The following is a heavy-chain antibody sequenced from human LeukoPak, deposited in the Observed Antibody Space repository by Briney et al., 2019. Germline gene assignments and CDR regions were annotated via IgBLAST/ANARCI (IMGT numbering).Heavy chain of an antibody. V-gene: IGHV4-59*01. CDR3: ASSVVRVDSSGWPFDY. J-gene: IGHJ4*02. CDR1: GGSISSYY. CDR2: IYNSGST. Sequence: PSETLSLTCTVSGGSISSYYWSWIRQPPGKGLEWIGYIYNSGSTNYNPSLKSRVTISVDTSKNQFSLKLSSVTAADTAVYYCASSVVRVDSSGWPFDYWGQGTLVTVSS. D-gene: IGHD6-19*01.